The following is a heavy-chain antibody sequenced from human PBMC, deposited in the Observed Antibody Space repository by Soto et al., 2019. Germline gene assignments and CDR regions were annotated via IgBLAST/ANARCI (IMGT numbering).Heavy chain of an antibody. CDR2: IIPIFGTT. Sequence: QVQLVQSGAEVKKPGSSVKVSCKASGGTFSTYAITWVRQAPGQGLEWLGGIIPIFGTTDYARKFQGRVTITAAESTSTVFIELSSLTYEDTAVYYCARGVGASYFDYWGQGTLVTVSS. CDR1: GGTFSTYA. J-gene: IGHJ4*02. D-gene: IGHD1-26*01. CDR3: ARGVGASYFDY. V-gene: IGHV1-69*01.